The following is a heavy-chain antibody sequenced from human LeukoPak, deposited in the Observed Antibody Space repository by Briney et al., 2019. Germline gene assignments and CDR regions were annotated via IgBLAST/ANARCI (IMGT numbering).Heavy chain of an antibody. D-gene: IGHD1-7*01. J-gene: IGHJ4*02. V-gene: IGHV3-15*01. CDR2: IKRKTESGTT. CDR1: GFTFTDAW. CDR3: STGGIHWNYVGY. Sequence: GRSLTLSCAAAGFTFTDAWMSWVRQAPEKGREWDGRIKRKTESGTTDDAAPVRGRFTISRDDSKNTLYLQMNSLKTEDTAVYYCSTGGIHWNYVGYWDQGTLVTVSS.